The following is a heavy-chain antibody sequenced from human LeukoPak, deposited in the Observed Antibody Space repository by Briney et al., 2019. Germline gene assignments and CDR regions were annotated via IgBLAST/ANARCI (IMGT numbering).Heavy chain of an antibody. CDR2: ISYDGSNK. CDR1: GFTFSSYA. Sequence: GRSLRLSCAASGFTFSSYAMHWVRQAPGKGLEWVAVISYDGSNKYYADSVKGLFTISRDNSKNTLYLQMNSLRAEDTAVYYCARESWYCSSTSCYTNGFDYWGQGTLVTVSS. CDR3: ARESWYCSSTSCYTNGFDY. D-gene: IGHD2-2*02. V-gene: IGHV3-30-3*01. J-gene: IGHJ4*02.